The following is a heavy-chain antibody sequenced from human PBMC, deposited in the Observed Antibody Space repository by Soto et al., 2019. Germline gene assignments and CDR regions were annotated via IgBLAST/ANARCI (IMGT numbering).Heavy chain of an antibody. CDR2: MYYSGGA. Sequence: KPSETLSLTCAVSGGSISSSNWWTWVRQPPGKGLEWIGYMYYSGGANYNPSLKSRVTMSVDTSMNEFSLTLSSATAADTAIYYCARYKRMIADFWGQGILVTVSS. D-gene: IGHD3-22*01. CDR3: ARYKRMIADF. V-gene: IGHV4-4*02. CDR1: GGSISSSNW. J-gene: IGHJ4*02.